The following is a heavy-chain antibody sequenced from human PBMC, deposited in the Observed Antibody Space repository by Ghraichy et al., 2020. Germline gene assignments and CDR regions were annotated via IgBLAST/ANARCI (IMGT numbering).Heavy chain of an antibody. CDR1: GFTFSSYG. Sequence: GGSLRLSCAASGFTFSSYGMHWVRQAPGKGLEWVAVIWYDGSNKYYANSVKGRFTISRDNSKNTLYLQMNSLTAEDTAVYYCARRRIVGATSYYYYGMDVWGQRTTVTVSS. V-gene: IGHV3-33*01. D-gene: IGHD1-26*01. J-gene: IGHJ6*02. CDR3: ARRRIVGATSYYYYGMDV. CDR2: IWYDGSNK.